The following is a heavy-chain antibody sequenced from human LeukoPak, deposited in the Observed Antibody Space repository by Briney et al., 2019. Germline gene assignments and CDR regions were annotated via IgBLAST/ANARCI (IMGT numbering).Heavy chain of an antibody. CDR2: IYYSGST. Sequence: SETLSLTCTASGGSISSYYWSWIRQPPGKGLEWIGYIYYSGSTNYNPSLKSRVTISVDTSKNQFSLKLSSVTAADTAVYYCARVSSGSYVLDVWGQGTTVTVSS. D-gene: IGHD1-26*01. V-gene: IGHV4-59*01. CDR3: ARVSSGSYVLDV. J-gene: IGHJ6*02. CDR1: GGSISSYY.